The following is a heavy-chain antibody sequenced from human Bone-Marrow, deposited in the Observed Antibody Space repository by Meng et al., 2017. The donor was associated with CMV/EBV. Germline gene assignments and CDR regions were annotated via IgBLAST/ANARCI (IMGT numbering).Heavy chain of an antibody. CDR1: GATFSTSH. CDR2: IIPTLDMA. CDR3: ARGENLTGDDS. Sequence: SCKVSGATFSTSHINWVRQAPGQGLEWMGRIIPTLDMATYAQKFQGRVTLTADKSTTTAYMELGSLTSDDTAIYYCARGENLTGDDSWGQGTLVTVSS. D-gene: IGHD1-14*01. V-gene: IGHV1-69*04. J-gene: IGHJ4*02.